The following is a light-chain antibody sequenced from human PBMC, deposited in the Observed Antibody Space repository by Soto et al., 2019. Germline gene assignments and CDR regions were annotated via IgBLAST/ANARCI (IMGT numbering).Light chain of an antibody. J-gene: IGKJ1*01. V-gene: IGKV3-15*01. CDR1: QSFSRN. CDR3: QQYNNWWT. CDR2: GAS. Sequence: EIVLTQSPATLSVSPGERVTLSCRASQSFSRNLAWYQQKPGQAPRLLIYGASTRATGIPARFSGSGSGTEFTLTISSLQSEDLAVYYCQQYNNWWTFGQGTKVDIK.